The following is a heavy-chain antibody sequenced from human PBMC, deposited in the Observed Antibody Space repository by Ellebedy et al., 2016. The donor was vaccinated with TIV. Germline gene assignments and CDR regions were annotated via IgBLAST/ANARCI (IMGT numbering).Heavy chain of an antibody. CDR3: ARGDSVAGTEYYYYGMDV. Sequence: ASVKVSCKASGGTFSSYAISWVRQAPGQGLEWMGGIIPIFGTANYAQKFQGRVTITADESTSTAYMELSSLRSEDTAVYYCARGDSVAGTEYYYYGMDVWGQGTTVTVSS. V-gene: IGHV1-69*13. CDR2: IIPIFGTA. CDR1: GGTFSSYA. D-gene: IGHD6-19*01. J-gene: IGHJ6*02.